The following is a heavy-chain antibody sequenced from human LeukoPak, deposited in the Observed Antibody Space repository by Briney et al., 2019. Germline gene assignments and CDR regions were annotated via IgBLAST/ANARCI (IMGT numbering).Heavy chain of an antibody. V-gene: IGHV3-30*18. Sequence: GRFLRLSCAASGFTFSSYGMHWVRQAPGKGLEWVAVISYDGSNKYYADSVKGRFTISRDNSKNTLYLQMNSLRAEDTAVYYCANLEEQLEDFDYWGQGTLVTVSS. CDR2: ISYDGSNK. CDR3: ANLEEQLEDFDY. D-gene: IGHD1-1*01. J-gene: IGHJ4*02. CDR1: GFTFSSYG.